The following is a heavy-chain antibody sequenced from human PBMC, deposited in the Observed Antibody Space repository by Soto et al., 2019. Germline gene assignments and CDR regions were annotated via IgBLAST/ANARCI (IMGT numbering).Heavy chain of an antibody. CDR3: ARTFCSGSSCYYYFYRMDV. V-gene: IGHV4-30-4*01. CDR2: INYSVST. D-gene: IGHD2-15*01. J-gene: IGHJ6*02. CDR1: GGSISSGDYY. Sequence: QVQLQESGPGLVKPSQTLSLTCTVSGGSISSGDYYWSWIRQPPGKGLEWMGYINYSVSTYHNPSLESRITISVDTSKNQFSLKLSSVTAADTAVYYCARTFCSGSSCYYYFYRMDVWGQGTTVTVSS.